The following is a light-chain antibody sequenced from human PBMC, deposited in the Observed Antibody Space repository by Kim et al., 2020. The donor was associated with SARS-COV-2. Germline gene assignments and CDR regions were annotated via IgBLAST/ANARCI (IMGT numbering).Light chain of an antibody. V-gene: IGLV2-11*01. CDR2: DVT. CDR3: CSYAGRSIL. CDR1: SSDVGGYDY. Sequence: QSALTQPRSVTGSPGQSVTISCTGTSSDVGGYDYVSWYQQHPGKAPELMIFDVTKRPSVVPDRFSGSKSGNTASLTISGLQAEDEADYHCCSYAGRSILFGGGTQLTVL. J-gene: IGLJ3*02.